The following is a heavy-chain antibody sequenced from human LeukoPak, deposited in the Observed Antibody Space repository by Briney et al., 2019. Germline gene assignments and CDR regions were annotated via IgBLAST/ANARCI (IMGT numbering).Heavy chain of an antibody. D-gene: IGHD4-11*01. CDR2: ISSSGSTI. CDR1: GFTFSSYV. V-gene: IGHV3-48*03. CDR3: ASSTRTRLQPDY. Sequence: GGSLRLSCAASGFTFSSYVMNWVRQAPGKGLEWVSYISSSGSTIYYADSVKGRFTISRDNAKNSLYLQMNSLRAEDTAVYYCASSTRTRLQPDYWGQGTLVTVSS. J-gene: IGHJ4*02.